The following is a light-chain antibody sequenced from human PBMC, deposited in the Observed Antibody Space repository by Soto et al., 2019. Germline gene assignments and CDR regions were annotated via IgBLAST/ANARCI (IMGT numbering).Light chain of an antibody. CDR3: QQYDNWSPCT. V-gene: IGKV3-15*01. Sequence: EIVMTQSPATLSVSPRERVTLSCRASQSVSRFLAWYQQRPGQAPRLLIYDTSTRATGVPARFTGSGSGTEFSLTISSLQSEDFAVYYCQQYDNWSPCTFGQGTKLEVK. J-gene: IGKJ2*02. CDR1: QSVSRF. CDR2: DTS.